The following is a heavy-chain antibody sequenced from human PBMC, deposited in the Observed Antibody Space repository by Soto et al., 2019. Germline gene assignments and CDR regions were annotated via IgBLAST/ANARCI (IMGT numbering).Heavy chain of an antibody. CDR3: ARGIEKQWLVSFDY. V-gene: IGHV4-59*01. D-gene: IGHD6-19*01. CDR1: GGSISSYY. J-gene: IGHJ4*02. CDR2: IYYSGST. Sequence: ASETLSLTCTVSGGSISSYYWSWIRQPPGKGLEWIGYIYYSGSTNYNPSLKSRVTISVDTSKNQFSLKLSSVTAADTAVYYCARGIEKQWLVSFDYWGQGTLVTVSS.